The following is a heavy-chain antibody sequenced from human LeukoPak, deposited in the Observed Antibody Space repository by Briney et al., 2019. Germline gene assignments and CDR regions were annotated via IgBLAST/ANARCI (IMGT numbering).Heavy chain of an antibody. J-gene: IGHJ4*02. CDR2: IWYDGSNK. Sequence: GGSLRLSCAASGFTFRSYGMHWVRQAPGKGLEWVAVIWYDGSNKYYADSVKGRFTISRDNSKNTLYLQMNSLRAEDTAVYYCAKDLEDSSCSDYWGQGTLVTVSS. CDR1: GFTFRSYG. V-gene: IGHV3-33*06. CDR3: AKDLEDSSCSDY. D-gene: IGHD6-19*01.